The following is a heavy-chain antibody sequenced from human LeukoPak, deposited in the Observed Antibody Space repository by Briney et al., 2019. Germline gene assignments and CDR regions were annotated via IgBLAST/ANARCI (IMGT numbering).Heavy chain of an antibody. CDR3: VREGGPYSHYYYMDV. D-gene: IGHD3-16*01. V-gene: IGHV3-21*01. CDR1: GFIFNSYD. CDR2: ISTYSTYI. J-gene: IGHJ6*03. Sequence: GGSLRLSCAASGFIFNSYDMDWVRQAPGKGLEWVASISTYSTYIKYGDSVKGRFTISRDNANSSLSLQMNSPKVEDTAVYYCVREGGPYSHYYYMDVWGKGTTVAVSS.